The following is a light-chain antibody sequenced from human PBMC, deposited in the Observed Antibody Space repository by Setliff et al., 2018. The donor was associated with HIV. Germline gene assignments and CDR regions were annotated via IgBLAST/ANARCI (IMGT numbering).Light chain of an antibody. CDR1: QSVSSSY. V-gene: IGKV3-20*01. CDR2: GAS. J-gene: IGKJ1*01. CDR3: QQYCSSPPET. Sequence: EIVLTQSPGTLSLSPGERATLSCRASQSVSSSYLAWYQQKPGQAPRPLIYGASSRATGIPDRFSGSGFGTDFTLTISRLEPEDFAVYYCQQYCSSPPETFGQGTKVDIK.